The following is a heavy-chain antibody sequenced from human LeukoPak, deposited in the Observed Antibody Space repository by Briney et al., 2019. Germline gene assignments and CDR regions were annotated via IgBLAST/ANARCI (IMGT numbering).Heavy chain of an antibody. J-gene: IGHJ4*02. V-gene: IGHV1-18*01. CDR3: ARDLKPHYYDYVDY. D-gene: IGHD3-16*01. Sequence: ASVKVSCEASGYTFTSHGISWVRQAPGQGLEWMGWISGYNGNTYYAQKVQGRVTMTTDTSTSTAYMEVRSLRSDDTAVYYCARDLKPHYYDYVDYWGQGTLVTVSS. CDR2: ISGYNGNT. CDR1: GYTFTSHG.